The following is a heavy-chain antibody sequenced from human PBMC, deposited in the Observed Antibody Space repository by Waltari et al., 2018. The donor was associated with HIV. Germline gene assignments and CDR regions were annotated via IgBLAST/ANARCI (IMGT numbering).Heavy chain of an antibody. CDR2: INTNSGGT. J-gene: IGHJ4*02. CDR3: ATALYSSSSAGSIDY. CDR1: GYTFTGYY. D-gene: IGHD6-6*01. Sequence: QVQLVQSGAEVKKPGASVKVSCKASGYTFTGYYMHWVRQAPGQGLEWMGWINTNSGGTNYAQKLQGRVTMTRDTSSSTAYMELSRLRSDDTAVYYCATALYSSSSAGSIDYWGQGTLVTVSS. V-gene: IGHV1-2*02.